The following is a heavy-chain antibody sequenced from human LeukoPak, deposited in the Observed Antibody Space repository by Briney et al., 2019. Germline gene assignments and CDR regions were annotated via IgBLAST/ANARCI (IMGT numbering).Heavy chain of an antibody. V-gene: IGHV3-11*04. J-gene: IGHJ5*01. Sequence: GGSLRLSRAASGFTFSDSYMTWVRQAPGKGVEWVAYISGSGHDINYSDSVKGRFTISRDNAKNSLYLQMSSLRVEDTAVYYCTRDPRHFDSCGQGTPVTVSS. D-gene: IGHD6-6*01. CDR2: ISGSGHDI. CDR1: GFTFSDSY. CDR3: TRDPRHFDS.